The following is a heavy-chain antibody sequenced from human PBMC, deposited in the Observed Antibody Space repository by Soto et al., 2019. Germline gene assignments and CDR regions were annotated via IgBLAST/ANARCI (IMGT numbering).Heavy chain of an antibody. CDR1: GGTLSSSS. Sequence: QVQLVQSGAEVKKPGSSVKVSCKASGGTLSSSSINWVRQAPGQGLEWMGRIMPILGIPNYAQKFQDRVTLTADKSTSTAYMEMSSLRSEDTAVYYCAKPYNGAFDIWGQGTMVTVSA. J-gene: IGHJ3*02. CDR3: AKPYNGAFDI. V-gene: IGHV1-69*02. CDR2: IMPILGIP. D-gene: IGHD1-20*01.